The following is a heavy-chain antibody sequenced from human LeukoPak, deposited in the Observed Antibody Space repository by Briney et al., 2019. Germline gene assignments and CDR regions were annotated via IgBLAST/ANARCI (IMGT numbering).Heavy chain of an antibody. D-gene: IGHD6-6*01. CDR2: IYDGGSNT. Sequence: GGSLRLSCGASGFSFSANGMSWVRQAPGKGLEWVSTIYDGGSNTNYADSVKGRFTISRDNSKNTLYLQMNSLRAEDTAVYYCARDLGEYSTRDYWGQGTLVTVSS. CDR1: GFSFSANG. CDR3: ARDLGEYSTRDY. V-gene: IGHV3-23*01. J-gene: IGHJ4*02.